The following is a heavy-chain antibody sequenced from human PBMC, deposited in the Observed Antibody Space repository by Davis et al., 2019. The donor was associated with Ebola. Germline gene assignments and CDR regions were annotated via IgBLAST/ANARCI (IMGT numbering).Heavy chain of an antibody. CDR3: ARVRGWWV. D-gene: IGHD6-19*01. Sequence: PSETLSLTCAVSGGSISSGGYSWSWIRQPPGKGLEWIGYIYYSGSTNYNPSLKSRVTISVDTSKNQFSLKLSSVTAADTAVYYCARVRGWWVWGQGTLVTVSS. CDR1: GGSISSGGYS. CDR2: IYYSGST. J-gene: IGHJ4*02. V-gene: IGHV4-61*08.